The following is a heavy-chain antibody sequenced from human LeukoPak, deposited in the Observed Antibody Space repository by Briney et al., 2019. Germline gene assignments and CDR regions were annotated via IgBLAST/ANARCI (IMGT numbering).Heavy chain of an antibody. D-gene: IGHD6-19*01. CDR2: IYYSGTT. Sequence: SETLSLTCTVSGDSISTYYWSWIRQPPGKGLEWIGYIYYSGTTNYNPSLESRVTISVDTSKNQFSLKLSSVTAADTAVYYCARNAVAGLQDAFDIWGQGTMVTVSS. J-gene: IGHJ3*02. V-gene: IGHV4-59*01. CDR1: GDSISTYY. CDR3: ARNAVAGLQDAFDI.